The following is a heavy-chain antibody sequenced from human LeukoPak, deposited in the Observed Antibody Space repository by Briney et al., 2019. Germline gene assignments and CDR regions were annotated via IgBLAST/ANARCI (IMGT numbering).Heavy chain of an antibody. D-gene: IGHD5-24*01. V-gene: IGHV3-74*01. CDR1: GFTFSSYW. CDR3: ARGGLEPVDY. J-gene: IGHJ4*02. Sequence: GGSLRLSCAASGFTFSSYWMHWVRQAPGMGLVWVSRINTDGGTTSYADSVKGRFTISRDNAKNTLYLQVNSLRAEDTAVYYCARGGLEPVDYWGQGTLVTVSS. CDR2: INTDGGTT.